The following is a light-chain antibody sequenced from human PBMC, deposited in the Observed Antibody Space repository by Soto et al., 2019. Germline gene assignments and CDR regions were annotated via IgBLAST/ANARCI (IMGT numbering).Light chain of an antibody. V-gene: IGKV3-20*01. Sequence: DIVLTQSPGTLSLSPGERATLSCRASQSVSSSYLAWYQQKPGQAPRLLIYGASSRANGIPDRFSGSGSGTDLTLTISRLEPEDFAVYDCQQYGSSPTWTFGQGTQVDIK. CDR3: QQYGSSPTWT. J-gene: IGKJ1*01. CDR2: GAS. CDR1: QSVSSSY.